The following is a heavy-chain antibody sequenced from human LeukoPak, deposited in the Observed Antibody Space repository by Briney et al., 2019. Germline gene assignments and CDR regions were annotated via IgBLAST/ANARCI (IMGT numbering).Heavy chain of an antibody. J-gene: IGHJ5*02. D-gene: IGHD2/OR15-2a*01. CDR2: IIPIFGTA. CDR1: GGTFSSYA. CDR3: ARDSSGLFWFDP. V-gene: IGHV1-69*13. Sequence: SVKVSCKASGGTFSSYAISWVRQAPGQGLEWMGGIIPIFGTANYAQKFQGRVTITADESTSTAYMELSSLRSEDTAVYYCARDSSGLFWFDPWGQGTLVTVSS.